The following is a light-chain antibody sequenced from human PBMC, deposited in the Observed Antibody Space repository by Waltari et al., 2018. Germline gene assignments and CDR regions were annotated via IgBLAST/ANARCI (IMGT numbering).Light chain of an antibody. CDR3: CSYAGNYTYV. V-gene: IGLV2-11*01. J-gene: IGLJ1*01. Sequence: QSALTQPRSVSGSPGQSVTISCTATTSDVGGYNYVSWYQQRPGKAPQLMIYGVTKRTAGVPDHFSGSKSGNTAFLTITGLQADDEADYYCCSYAGNYTYVFGTGTTVTV. CDR2: GVT. CDR1: TSDVGGYNY.